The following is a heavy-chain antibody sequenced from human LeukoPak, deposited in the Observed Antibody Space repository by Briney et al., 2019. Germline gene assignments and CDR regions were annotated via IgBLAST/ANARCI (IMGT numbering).Heavy chain of an antibody. CDR3: ASHGRVMVRGVISGFMDV. J-gene: IGHJ6*03. Sequence: PSETLSLTCTVSGGSMSSSSHYWGWIRQPPGKGLEWIGTIYYSGSTYYNPSLKSRVTISVDTSKNQFSLKLSSVTAADTAVYYCASHGRVMVRGVISGFMDVWGKGTTVTISS. CDR1: GGSMSSSSHY. V-gene: IGHV4-39*01. D-gene: IGHD3-10*01. CDR2: IYYSGST.